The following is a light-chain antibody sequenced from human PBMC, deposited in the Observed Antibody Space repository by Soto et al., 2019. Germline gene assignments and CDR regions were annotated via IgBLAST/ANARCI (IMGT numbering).Light chain of an antibody. J-gene: IGKJ4*01. Sequence: VVWTQSPAALSVTPGGRATLSCRASQSVSDNLARYQQKPGQAPRLLIYGASTRPTGIPARFSGSGSGTEFTLAISSLQSEDFAVYYCQQYNNWPLSFGGGTMV. CDR1: QSVSDN. V-gene: IGKV3D-15*01. CDR3: QQYNNWPLS. CDR2: GAS.